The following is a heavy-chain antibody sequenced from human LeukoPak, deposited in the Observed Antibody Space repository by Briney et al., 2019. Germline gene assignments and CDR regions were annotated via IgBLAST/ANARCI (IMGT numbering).Heavy chain of an antibody. CDR3: AKDWYCSSTSCLDPYSYAFDI. CDR2: IRYDGSNK. V-gene: IGHV3-30*02. J-gene: IGHJ3*02. Sequence: PGGSLRLSCAASGFTFSSYGMHWVRQAPGKGLEWVAFIRYDGSNKYYADSVKGRFTISRDNSKNTLYLQMNSLRAEDTAVYYCAKDWYCSSTSCLDPYSYAFDIWGQGTMVTVSS. CDR1: GFTFSSYG. D-gene: IGHD2-2*01.